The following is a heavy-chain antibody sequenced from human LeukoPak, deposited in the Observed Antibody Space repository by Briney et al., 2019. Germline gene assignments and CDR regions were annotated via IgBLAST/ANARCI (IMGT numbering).Heavy chain of an antibody. CDR1: GFTFSSYA. CDR2: ISCDGSNK. CDR3: AKDAVAPGSGGDYFDY. Sequence: GGSLRLSCAASGFTFSSYAMHWVRQAPGKGLEWVAVISCDGSNKYYADSVKGRFTISRDNSKNTLYLQMNSLRAEDTAVYYCAKDAVAPGSGGDYFDYWAQGTLVTVSS. V-gene: IGHV3-30*04. D-gene: IGHD3-10*01. J-gene: IGHJ4*02.